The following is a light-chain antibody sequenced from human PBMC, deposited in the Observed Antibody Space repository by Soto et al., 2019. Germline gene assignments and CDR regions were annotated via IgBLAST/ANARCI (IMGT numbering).Light chain of an antibody. CDR2: DTS. J-gene: IGKJ5*01. Sequence: ALTQSPATLSLSPGERATLSCSASQSVSSYLAWYQQKPGQAPRLLIYDTSNRATGVPARFSGSGSGTDFTLTISSLEPEDCAIYYCQQRQYWPPITFGQGTRLEIK. CDR1: QSVSSY. V-gene: IGKV3-11*01. CDR3: QQRQYWPPIT.